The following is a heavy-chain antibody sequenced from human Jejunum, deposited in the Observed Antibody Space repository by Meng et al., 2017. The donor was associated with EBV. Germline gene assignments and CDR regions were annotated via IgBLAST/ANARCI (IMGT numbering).Heavy chain of an antibody. CDR1: GYDFINSG. CDR2: ISVYRGNT. CDR3: ARDRTNSDY. D-gene: IGHD1-14*01. J-gene: IGHJ4*02. Sequence: QVQLVPSGAEVKKPGASVKASCKASGYDFINSGISWVRQAPGQGLEWMGWISVYRGNTNYAQRFQDRVTLTTNTSTSTVYMELRSLTSDDTAVYYCARDRTNSDYWGQGTLVTVSS. V-gene: IGHV1-18*01.